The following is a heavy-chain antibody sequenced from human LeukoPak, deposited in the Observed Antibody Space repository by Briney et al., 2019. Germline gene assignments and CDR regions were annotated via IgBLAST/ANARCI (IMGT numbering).Heavy chain of an antibody. Sequence: SQTLSLTCTVSGGSISSGSYYWSWIRQPAGKGLEWIGRIYTSGSTNYNPSLKSRVTISVDTSKNQFSLKLSSVTAADTAVYYCARGGPAARNWYFDLWGRGTLVTVSS. CDR3: ARGGPAARNWYFDL. CDR2: IYTSGST. J-gene: IGHJ2*01. V-gene: IGHV4-61*02. CDR1: GGSISSGSYY. D-gene: IGHD2-2*01.